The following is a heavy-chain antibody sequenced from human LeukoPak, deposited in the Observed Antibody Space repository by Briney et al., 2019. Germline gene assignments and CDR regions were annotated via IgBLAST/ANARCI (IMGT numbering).Heavy chain of an antibody. CDR3: AREGYSSSCDY. J-gene: IGHJ4*02. Sequence: GGSLRLSCAASGFTFSNYAISWVRQAPGKGLDWVSAVSGSGGSTSYADSVKGRFTVSRDNSKNTLYLQMNSLRAEDTAVYYCAREGYSSSCDYWGQGTLVTVSS. D-gene: IGHD6-13*01. CDR1: GFTFSNYA. CDR2: VSGSGGST. V-gene: IGHV3-23*01.